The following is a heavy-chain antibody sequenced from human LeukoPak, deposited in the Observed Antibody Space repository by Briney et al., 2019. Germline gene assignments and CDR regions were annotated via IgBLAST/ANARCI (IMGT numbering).Heavy chain of an antibody. CDR3: ATWGGLGDY. Sequence: GGSLRLSCAASGFTFNTYAMSWVRQAPGKGLEWVSAIVASAVSTYYADSVKGRFTISRDNSRNTVYLQMNGLRADDTAVYYCATWGGLGDYWGQGTLVTVSS. V-gene: IGHV3-23*01. J-gene: IGHJ4*02. D-gene: IGHD3-16*01. CDR1: GFTFNTYA. CDR2: IVASAVST.